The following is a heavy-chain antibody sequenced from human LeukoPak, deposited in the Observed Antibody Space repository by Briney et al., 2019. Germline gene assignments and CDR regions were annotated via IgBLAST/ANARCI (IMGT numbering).Heavy chain of an antibody. CDR3: ASSNAYNCFDP. CDR2: VFHTGST. J-gene: IGHJ5*02. V-gene: IGHV4-4*02. CDR1: GDSVSSGTW. Sequence: LSGTLSLTCDVSGDSVSSGTWWSWVRQPPGKGLEWIGEVFHTGSTKCNPSLKSRVTMSVDKSTNQYSLKLTSVTAADTAVYYCASSNAYNCFDPWGQGTLVNVSS.